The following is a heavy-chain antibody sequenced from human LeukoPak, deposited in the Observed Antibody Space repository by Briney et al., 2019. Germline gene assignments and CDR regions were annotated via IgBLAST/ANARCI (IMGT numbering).Heavy chain of an antibody. Sequence: GGSLRLSCAASGFIFDEYTYHWVRHVPGKGLEWVCLISWDGVTTHYADSVKGRFIISRDSARKSLHLILNSLRVEDTALYYCARGADISVGMFDYWGQGTLVTVSS. V-gene: IGHV3-43D*03. CDR3: ARGADISVGMFDY. J-gene: IGHJ4*02. CDR1: GFIFDEYT. D-gene: IGHD3-9*01. CDR2: ISWDGVTT.